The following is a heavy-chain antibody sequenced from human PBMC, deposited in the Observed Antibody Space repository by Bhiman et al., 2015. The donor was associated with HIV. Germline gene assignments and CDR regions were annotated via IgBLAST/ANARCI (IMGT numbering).Heavy chain of an antibody. CDR3: ARGAGELWLGLPYYYYYMDV. CDR2: ISSSGSTI. Sequence: QVQLVESGGGLVKPGGSLRLSCAASGFTFSDYYMSWIRQAPGKGLEWVSYISSSGSTIYYADSVRGRFTISRDNAKNSLYLQMNSLRAEDTAVYYCARGAGELWLGLPYYYYYMDVWGKGTTVTVSS. CDR1: GFTFSDYY. D-gene: IGHD6-19*01. V-gene: IGHV3-11*04. J-gene: IGHJ6*03.